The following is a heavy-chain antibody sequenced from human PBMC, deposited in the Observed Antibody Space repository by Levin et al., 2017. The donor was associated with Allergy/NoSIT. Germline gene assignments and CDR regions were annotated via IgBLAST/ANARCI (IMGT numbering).Heavy chain of an antibody. Sequence: GGSLRLSCAASGFTFSSYGMHWVRQAPGKGLEWVAVIWYDGSNKYYADSVKGRFTISRDNSKNTLYLQMNSLRAEDTAVYYCARDIQLPYYDSSGFDYWGQGTLVTVSS. CDR1: GFTFSSYG. D-gene: IGHD3-22*01. CDR2: IWYDGSNK. V-gene: IGHV3-33*01. J-gene: IGHJ4*02. CDR3: ARDIQLPYYDSSGFDY.